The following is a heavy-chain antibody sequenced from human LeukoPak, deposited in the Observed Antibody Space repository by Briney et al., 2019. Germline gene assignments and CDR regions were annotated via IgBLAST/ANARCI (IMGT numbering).Heavy chain of an antibody. J-gene: IGHJ6*03. CDR3: ARVVATFYYYYMDV. D-gene: IGHD5-12*01. CDR1: GYTFTGYY. Sequence: GASVKVSCKASGYTFTGYYMHWVRQAPGQGLEWMGWINPNSGGTNYAQKFQGRVTMTRDTSISTAYMELSRLRSDDTAVYYCARVVATFYYYYMDVCGKGTTVTVSS. V-gene: IGHV1-2*02. CDR2: INPNSGGT.